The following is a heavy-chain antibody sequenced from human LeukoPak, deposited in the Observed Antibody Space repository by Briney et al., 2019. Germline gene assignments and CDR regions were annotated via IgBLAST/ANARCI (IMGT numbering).Heavy chain of an antibody. CDR1: GFTFSSYD. D-gene: IGHD4-17*01. J-gene: IGHJ4*02. CDR2: ITGNGGNK. Sequence: GGSLRLFCAASGFTFSSYDMRWARQAPGKGLEGVSDITGNGGNKYDAESLKGRFTISRDNSKNTLYLQMNNLRAEDTAVYDCARSPTVTTNGIAKYIDYWGQGTRVTVSS. V-gene: IGHV3-23*01. CDR3: ARSPTVTTNGIAKYIDY.